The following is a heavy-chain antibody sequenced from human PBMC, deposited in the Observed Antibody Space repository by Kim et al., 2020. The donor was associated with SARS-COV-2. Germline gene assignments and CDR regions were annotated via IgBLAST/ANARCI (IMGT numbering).Heavy chain of an antibody. Sequence: SETLSLTCAVYGGSFSGYYWSWIRQPPGKGLEWIGEINHSGSTNYNPSLKSRVTISVDTSKNQFSLKLSSVTAADTAVYYCARGSAYYDSSGYYYIVGMDVWGQGTTVTVSS. J-gene: IGHJ6*02. CDR3: ARGSAYYDSSGYYYIVGMDV. CDR2: INHSGST. D-gene: IGHD3-22*01. V-gene: IGHV4-34*01. CDR1: GGSFSGYY.